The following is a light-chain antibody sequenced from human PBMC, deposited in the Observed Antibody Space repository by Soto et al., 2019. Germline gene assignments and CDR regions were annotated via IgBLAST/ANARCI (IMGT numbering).Light chain of an antibody. Sequence: GDRVTITCRASQSISSWLAWYQQKPGTAPNLLIHAASSLQSGVPSRFSGSGSGTDFTLTISSLQPEDFATYYCQQSYSTPWTFGQGTKVDIK. CDR1: QSISSW. J-gene: IGKJ1*01. V-gene: IGKV1-39*01. CDR2: AAS. CDR3: QQSYSTPWT.